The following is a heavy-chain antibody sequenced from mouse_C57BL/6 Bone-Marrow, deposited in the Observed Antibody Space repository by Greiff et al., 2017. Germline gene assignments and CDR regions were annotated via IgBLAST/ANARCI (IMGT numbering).Heavy chain of an antibody. CDR1: GYTFTSYW. Sequence: QVQLHQPGAELVKPGASVKLSCKASGYTFTSYWLHWVKQRPGQALEWIGMIHPNSGSTNYNEKFKSKATLTVDKSSSTAYMQLSSLTSEDSAVYYCANYYGSSYCAMDYWGQGTSVTVSS. CDR2: IHPNSGST. D-gene: IGHD1-1*01. J-gene: IGHJ4*01. CDR3: ANYYGSSYCAMDY. V-gene: IGHV1-64*01.